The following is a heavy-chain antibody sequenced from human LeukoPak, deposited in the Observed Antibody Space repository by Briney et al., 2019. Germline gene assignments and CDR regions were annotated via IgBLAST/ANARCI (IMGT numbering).Heavy chain of an antibody. CDR2: ISYDGNNK. CDR3: ARDPNTGSIFGDAFDL. V-gene: IGHV3-30*01. D-gene: IGHD1-26*01. CDR1: GFTFSSYA. J-gene: IGHJ3*01. Sequence: GRSLRLSCAASGFTFSSYAMHWVRQAPGKGLEWVAVISYDGNNKYYADSVKGRFTISRDNSKNTLYLQMNSLRAEDTAVYYCARDPNTGSIFGDAFDLWGQGTMVTVSS.